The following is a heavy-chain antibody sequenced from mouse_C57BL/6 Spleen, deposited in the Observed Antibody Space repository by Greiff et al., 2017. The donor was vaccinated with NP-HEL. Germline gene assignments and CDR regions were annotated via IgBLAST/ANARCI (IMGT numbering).Heavy chain of an antibody. CDR2: IDPSDSYT. CDR1: GYTFTSYW. D-gene: IGHD2-4*01. J-gene: IGHJ3*01. Sequence: QVQLQQPGAELVMPGASVKLSCKASGYTFTSYWMHWVKQRPGQGLEWIGEIDPSDSYTNYNQKFKGKSTLTVDKSSSTAYMQLSSLTSEDSAVYYCARSMITTRGWFAYWDQGTLVTVSA. V-gene: IGHV1-69*01. CDR3: ARSMITTRGWFAY.